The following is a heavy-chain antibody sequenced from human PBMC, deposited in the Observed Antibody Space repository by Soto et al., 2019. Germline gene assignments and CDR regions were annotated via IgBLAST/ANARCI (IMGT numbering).Heavy chain of an antibody. CDR3: ARHLISLSSAFDI. Sequence: QLQLKEPGPGLVKPSETLSLTCTVSGSSISIRSYYCGWIRQPPGKVLEWIGSIYYSGSTYYSPSIKSRVTIPVDAAKNQLSLKLGSVPASDTPVYYCARHLISLSSAFDIWGQGPMVTVSS. V-gene: IGHV4-39*01. J-gene: IGHJ3*02. CDR1: GSSISIRSYY. D-gene: IGHD3-10*01. CDR2: IYYSGST.